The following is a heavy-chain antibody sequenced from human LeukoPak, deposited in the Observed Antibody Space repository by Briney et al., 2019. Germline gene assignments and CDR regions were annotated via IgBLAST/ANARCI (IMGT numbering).Heavy chain of an antibody. V-gene: IGHV3-7*01. Sequence: GGSLRLSCAASGFTFSSYWMSWVRQAPGKGLEWVANIKQDGSEKYYVDSVKGRFTISRDNAKNSLYLQMNSLRAEDTAVYYCARDSKEWELSVVDYWGQGTLVIVSS. CDR3: ARDSKEWELSVVDY. D-gene: IGHD1-26*01. CDR2: IKQDGSEK. J-gene: IGHJ4*02. CDR1: GFTFSSYW.